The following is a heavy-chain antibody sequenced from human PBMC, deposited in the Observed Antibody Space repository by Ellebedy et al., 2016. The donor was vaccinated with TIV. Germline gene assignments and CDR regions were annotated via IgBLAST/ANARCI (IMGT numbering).Heavy chain of an antibody. CDR3: ARDMGWGNERINDAFDI. J-gene: IGHJ3*02. CDR2: ISGSSFST. CDR1: GFTFSRYS. Sequence: GGSLRLSCAASGFTFSRYSMNWVRQAPGKGLEWVSYISGSSFSTYYADSVKGRFTISRDNAKNSLYLQVNSLRVEDTAVYYCARDMGWGNERINDAFDIWGQGTMVTVSS. V-gene: IGHV3-48*04. D-gene: IGHD7-27*01.